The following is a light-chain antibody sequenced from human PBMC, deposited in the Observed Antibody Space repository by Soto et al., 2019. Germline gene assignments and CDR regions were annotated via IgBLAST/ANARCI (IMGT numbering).Light chain of an antibody. CDR2: DAS. CDR3: QQYHAYSRT. Sequence: DIQMTQSPSTLSASVGDRVTITCRASQSISAWLAWYQQKPGKAPKLLIYDASSLQSGVPSRFSGSRSGTEFTLTISSLQPDDFATYYCQQYHAYSRTFGQGTKVEIK. CDR1: QSISAW. J-gene: IGKJ2*01. V-gene: IGKV1-5*01.